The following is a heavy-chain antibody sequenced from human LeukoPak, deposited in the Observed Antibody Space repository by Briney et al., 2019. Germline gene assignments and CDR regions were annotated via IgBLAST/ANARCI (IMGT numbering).Heavy chain of an antibody. D-gene: IGHD1-26*01. CDR2: ISSSSSYI. J-gene: IGHJ3*02. CDR3: ARTRATKAFDI. Sequence: GGSLRLSCAASGFTFSSYNMNWVRQAPGKGLEWVSSISSSSSYIYYADSVKGRFTISRDNAKNSLYLQMNSLRAEDTAVYYCARTRATKAFDIWGQGTMVTVSS. CDR1: GFTFSSYN. V-gene: IGHV3-21*01.